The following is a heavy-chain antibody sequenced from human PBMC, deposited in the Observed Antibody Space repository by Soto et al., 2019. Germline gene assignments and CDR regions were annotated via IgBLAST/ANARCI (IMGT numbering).Heavy chain of an antibody. CDR2: ISSSTGTI. CDR3: ARETDSDSSGFDY. CDR1: GFLFSSYS. Sequence: EVQLVESGGDLVQPGESLRLSCAASGFLFSSYSMNWVRQAPGKGLEWVSYISSSTGTIYYAVSVKGRFTISRDNAKNSLYLQMNSLRDEDTAVYYCARETDSDSSGFDYWGRGTLVSVSS. V-gene: IGHV3-48*02. D-gene: IGHD3-22*01. J-gene: IGHJ4*02.